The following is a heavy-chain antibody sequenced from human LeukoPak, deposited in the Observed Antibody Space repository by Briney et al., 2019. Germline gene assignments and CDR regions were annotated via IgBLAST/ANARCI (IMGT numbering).Heavy chain of an antibody. D-gene: IGHD6-19*01. CDR1: GYTFTSYG. J-gene: IGHJ4*02. CDR3: ARDSGWYGGVGIDY. Sequence: GASVKVSCKASGYTFTSYGISWVRQAPGQGLEWMGWISPYNGNIKYAQKFQGRVTMTTDTSTSTAYMELRSLRSDDTAVYYCARDSGWYGGVGIDYWGQGTLVTVSS. CDR2: ISPYNGNI. V-gene: IGHV1-18*01.